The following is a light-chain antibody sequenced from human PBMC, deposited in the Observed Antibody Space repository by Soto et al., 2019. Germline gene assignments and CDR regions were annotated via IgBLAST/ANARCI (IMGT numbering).Light chain of an antibody. Sequence: QSALTQPASVSGSRGQSITISCTGTSSDIGGNDYVSWYQQHPGKAPKLMIYEATNRPSGVSARFSGSKSGSTASLTISGLQPEDEADYYCSSYTSRSIYLFGTGTKLTVL. CDR2: EAT. J-gene: IGLJ1*01. CDR1: SSDIGGNDY. CDR3: SSYTSRSIYL. V-gene: IGLV2-14*01.